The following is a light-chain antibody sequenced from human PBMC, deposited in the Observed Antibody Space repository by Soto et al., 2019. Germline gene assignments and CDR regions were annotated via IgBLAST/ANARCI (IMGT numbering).Light chain of an antibody. V-gene: IGLV2-8*01. Sequence: QSVLTQPPSASGSPGQSVTISCTGTSSDVGRYDYVSWYQHHTGKAPKLIIYDVSQRPSGVPDRFSGSKSGNTASLTVSGLQAEDEADYYCNSYADSNTYLFGPGTKATVL. CDR2: DVS. CDR1: SSDVGRYDY. J-gene: IGLJ1*01. CDR3: NSYADSNTYL.